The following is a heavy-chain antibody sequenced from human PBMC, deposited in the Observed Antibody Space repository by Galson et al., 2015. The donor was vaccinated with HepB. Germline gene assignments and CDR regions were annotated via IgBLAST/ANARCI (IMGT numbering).Heavy chain of an antibody. D-gene: IGHD6-13*01. J-gene: IGHJ4*02. CDR1: GLSSGTNW. V-gene: IGHV5-51*03. CDR2: IDLDDSET. CDR3: ARLKAVAAAGAGYLDY. Sequence: QSGAEVKKPGESLRISCKVSGLSSGTNWIAWVRQMPEKGLELMGIIDLDDSETRYSPSFEGQVTISADGSIDTAYLQWSSLEASDSAIYFCARLKAVAAAGAGYLDYWGQGALITVSS.